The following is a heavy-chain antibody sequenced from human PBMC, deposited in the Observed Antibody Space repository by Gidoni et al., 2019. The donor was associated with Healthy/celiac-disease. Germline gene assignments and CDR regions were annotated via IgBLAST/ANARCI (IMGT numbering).Heavy chain of an antibody. CDR1: GGSISSSSYY. J-gene: IGHJ4*02. CDR3: ARERVVISFDY. Sequence: QLQLQESGPGLVKLSETLSLTCTVSGGSISSSSYYWGWIRQPPGKGLEWIGSIYYSGSTYYNPSLKSRVTISVDTSKNQFSLKLSSVTAADTAVYYCARERVVISFDYWGQGTLVTVSS. D-gene: IGHD3-3*01. V-gene: IGHV4-39*07. CDR2: IYYSGST.